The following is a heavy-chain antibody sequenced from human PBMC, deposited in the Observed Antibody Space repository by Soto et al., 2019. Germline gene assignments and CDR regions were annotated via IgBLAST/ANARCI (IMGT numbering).Heavy chain of an antibody. CDR1: DSTAGST. J-gene: IGHJ4*02. V-gene: IGHV3-66*01. Sequence: EVQLVQSGGALVQPGGPLNPPFPPPDSTAGSTKWPWAARFPAKGLEWVSIFYSDGDVHTYYTDSVKGRFTISRDTSKNTLYLQMRSLRVEDTAVYYCAKRKYCPSTTCFDFWGQGSLVTVSS. CDR3: AKRKYCPSTTCFDF. D-gene: IGHD2-2*01. CDR2: FYSDGDVHT.